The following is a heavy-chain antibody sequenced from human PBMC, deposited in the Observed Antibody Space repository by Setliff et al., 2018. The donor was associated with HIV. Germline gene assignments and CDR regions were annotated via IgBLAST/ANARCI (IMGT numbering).Heavy chain of an antibody. CDR1: GGTFSSYA. V-gene: IGHV1-69*13. CDR2: IIPIFGTA. Sequence: AASVKVSCKASGGTFSSYAISWVRQAPGQGLEWMGGIIPIFGTANYAQKFQGRVTITADESTSTAYMELSSLRSEDTAVYYCARDAGYSGSAWDSWGQGTLVTVSS. J-gene: IGHJ4*02. CDR3: ARDAGYSGSAWDS. D-gene: IGHD1-26*01.